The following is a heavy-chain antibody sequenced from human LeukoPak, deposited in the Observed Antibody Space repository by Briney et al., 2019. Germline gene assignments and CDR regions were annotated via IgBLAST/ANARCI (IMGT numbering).Heavy chain of an antibody. Sequence: GGSLRLSCGASGFTFSSYWMSWVRQASGKGLEWVANIKQDGREKYYVDSVKGRFTISRDNAKNSLYLQMNSLRAEDTAVYYCARRYCTSTNCYSFDYWGQGTLVTASS. D-gene: IGHD2-2*01. J-gene: IGHJ4*02. CDR1: GFTFSSYW. CDR3: ARRYCTSTNCYSFDY. V-gene: IGHV3-7*01. CDR2: IKQDGREK.